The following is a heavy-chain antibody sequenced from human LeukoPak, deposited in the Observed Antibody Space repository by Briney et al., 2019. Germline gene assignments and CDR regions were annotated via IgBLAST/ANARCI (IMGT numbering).Heavy chain of an antibody. D-gene: IGHD3-22*01. Sequence: SETLSLTCTVSDGSINTYDWSWNRQPPGKGLEWIGYIYYSGSTIYNPSLKSRVTISLDTSRNQFSLKLNSATAADTAVYYCAGEHRGGYRFDYWGQGTLVTVSS. J-gene: IGHJ4*02. CDR3: AGEHRGGYRFDY. V-gene: IGHV4-59*01. CDR1: DGSINTYD. CDR2: IYYSGST.